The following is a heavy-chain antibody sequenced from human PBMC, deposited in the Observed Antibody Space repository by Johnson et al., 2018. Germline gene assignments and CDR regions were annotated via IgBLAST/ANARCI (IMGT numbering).Heavy chain of an antibody. CDR1: GGSISGYY. CDR2: YSGST. V-gene: IGHV4-59*01. D-gene: IGHD3/OR15-3a*01. CDR3: ARSPTDFLTGYYYMDV. J-gene: IGHJ6*03. Sequence: QVQLQESGPGLVKPSETLSLTCSVSGGSISGYYWSWVRQPPGKGLEWIGYSGSTDYNPSLKSRITLSVDRSKSQFSLKLRSVSAAVSAVYYCARSPTDFLTGYYYMDVWGKGTTVIVSS.